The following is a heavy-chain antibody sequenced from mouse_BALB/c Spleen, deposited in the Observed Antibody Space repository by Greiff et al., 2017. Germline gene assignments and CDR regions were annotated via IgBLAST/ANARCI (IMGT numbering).Heavy chain of an antibody. D-gene: IGHD3-3*01. CDR1: GYSITSGYY. Sequence: EVQVVESGPGLVKPSQSLSLTCSVTGYSITSGYYWNWIRQFPGNKLEWMGYISYDGSNNYNPSLKNRISITRDTSKNQFFLKLNSVTTEDTATYYCARDRDCWGQGTLVTVSA. V-gene: IGHV3-6*02. CDR3: ARDRDC. CDR2: ISYDGSN. J-gene: IGHJ3*01.